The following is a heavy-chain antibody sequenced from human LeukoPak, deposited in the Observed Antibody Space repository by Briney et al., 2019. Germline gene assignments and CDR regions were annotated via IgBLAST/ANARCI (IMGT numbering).Heavy chain of an antibody. CDR1: GFSLITSAMR. J-gene: IGHJ4*02. Sequence: SGPTLVKPTQPLTLTCTFSGFSLITSAMRVSWIRQPPGKALELLARINWDDDKFYSTSLQTRLIISNDTSKNQVVLTMTNMDPVDTATYYCAREESISCFDYWGQGTLVTVSS. CDR3: AREESISCFDY. D-gene: IGHD2-2*01. CDR2: INWDDDK. V-gene: IGHV2-70*04.